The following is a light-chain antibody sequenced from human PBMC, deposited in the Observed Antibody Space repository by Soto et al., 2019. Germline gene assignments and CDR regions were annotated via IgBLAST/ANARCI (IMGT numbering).Light chain of an antibody. V-gene: IGKV3-20*01. J-gene: IGKJ1*01. CDR2: GVY. CDR3: QHYGYSQWT. Sequence: IVLTQSPGTLSLSPGERATLSCRASQTGSNSYLAWYQHKSGQAPRLLIYGVYARASGIPDRFSGSGSGTEFTLTITRLEPEYSAVYFCQHYGYSQWTFGQGTKVEIK. CDR1: QTGSNSY.